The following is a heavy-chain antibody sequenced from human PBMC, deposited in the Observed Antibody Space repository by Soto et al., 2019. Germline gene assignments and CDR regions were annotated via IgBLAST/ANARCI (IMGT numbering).Heavy chain of an antibody. J-gene: IGHJ3*02. V-gene: IGHV1-18*03. CDR2: ITPYNGNT. CDR3: ARFRDCSGSRCDLSFGLDI. D-gene: IGHD2-2*01. CDR1: GYNFSTHG. Sequence: QVQLVQSGVEVKKPGASVKVSCKASGYNFSTHGLTWVRQAPGQGLEWMGWITPYNGNTNYAQNFQGRVTMSTDTSTKVGFMEVGGLRLFVFAVDYLARFRDCSGSRCDLSFGLDIWGQETMVIVSA.